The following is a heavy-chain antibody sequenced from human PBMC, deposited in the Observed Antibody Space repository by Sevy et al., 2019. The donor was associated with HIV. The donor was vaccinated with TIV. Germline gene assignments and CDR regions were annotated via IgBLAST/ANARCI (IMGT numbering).Heavy chain of an antibody. CDR1: GGTFSSYA. Sequence: ASVKVSCKASGGTFSSYAISWVRQAPGQGLEWMGGIIPIFGTANYSQKFQGRVTITADESTSTAYMELSSLRSEDTAVYYCARGLDSSSASIPNWGQGTQVTVSS. CDR3: ARGLDSSSASIPN. V-gene: IGHV1-69*13. J-gene: IGHJ4*02. D-gene: IGHD6-6*01. CDR2: IIPIFGTA.